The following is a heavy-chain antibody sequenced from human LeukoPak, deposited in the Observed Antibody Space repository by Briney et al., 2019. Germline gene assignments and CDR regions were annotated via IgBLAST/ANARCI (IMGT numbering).Heavy chain of an antibody. V-gene: IGHV3-23*01. CDR3: AGGPAAIHYYFDY. J-gene: IGHJ4*02. CDR1: GFTFSSYS. D-gene: IGHD2-2*01. CDR2: ISAGGGST. Sequence: PGGSLRLSCAASGFTFSSYSMNWVRQAPGKGLEWVSGISAGGGSTYYADSVKGRFTISRDSSKNTLYLQMNSLRAEDTAVYYCAGGPAAIHYYFDYWGQGTLVTVSS.